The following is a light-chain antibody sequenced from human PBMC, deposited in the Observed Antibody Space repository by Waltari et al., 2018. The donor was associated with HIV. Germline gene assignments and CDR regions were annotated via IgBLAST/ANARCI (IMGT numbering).Light chain of an antibody. CDR1: RSDIGDYNF. Sequence: QSALTQPASMSGSPGQSITISCAGTRSDIGDYNFVSWFQPHPGTAPKLIFHDVSHSVSEVPDRFAASKSGTTASLTIAGRQPEEEADYYCSSYPSSNTVVFGGGTKLTVL. CDR2: DVS. J-gene: IGLJ2*01. V-gene: IGLV2-14*03. CDR3: SSYPSSNTVV.